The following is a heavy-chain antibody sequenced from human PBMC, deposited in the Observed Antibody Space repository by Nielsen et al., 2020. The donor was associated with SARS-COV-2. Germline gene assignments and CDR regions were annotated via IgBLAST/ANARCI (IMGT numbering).Heavy chain of an antibody. J-gene: IGHJ4*02. Sequence: SVKVSCKASGGTFSSNAFSWVRQAPGQGLEWMGGIIPIFDTANYAQKFQGRVTITADESTSTAYMELSSLRSDDTAVYYCVSGGYFDWLLAFDQWGQGTLVTVSS. CDR2: IIPIFDTA. V-gene: IGHV1-69*13. CDR1: GGTFSSNA. CDR3: VSGGYFDWLLAFDQ. D-gene: IGHD3-9*01.